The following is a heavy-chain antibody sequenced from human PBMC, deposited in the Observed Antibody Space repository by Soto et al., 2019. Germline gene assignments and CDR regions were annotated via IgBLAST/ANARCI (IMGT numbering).Heavy chain of an antibody. CDR2: TSYDGTNK. CDR1: GFTFSDYA. D-gene: IGHD3-10*01. J-gene: IGHJ4*02. CDR3: ARDGGSSIDY. Sequence: QVQLVESGGGVVQPGRSLRLSCVASGFTFSDYAMHWVRQAPGKGLEWVAVTSYDGTNKYYADSVKGRFTISRDNSKNTLFLQSNSLRAEDTAVYYCARDGGSSIDYWGQGTLLTVSS. V-gene: IGHV3-30-3*01.